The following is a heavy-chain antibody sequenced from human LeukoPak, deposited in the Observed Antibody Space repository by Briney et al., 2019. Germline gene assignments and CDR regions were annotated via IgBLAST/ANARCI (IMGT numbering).Heavy chain of an antibody. J-gene: IGHJ4*02. CDR3: ARVRNGHYCGGDCCLFDY. CDR2: ISAYNGNT. D-gene: IGHD2-21*02. Sequence: ASVKASCKASGYTFTSYGISWVRQAPGQGLVWMGWISAYNGNTNYAQKLQGRVTMTTDTSTSTAYMELRSLRSDDTAVYYCARVRNGHYCGGDCCLFDYWGQGTLVTVSS. V-gene: IGHV1-18*01. CDR1: GYTFTSYG.